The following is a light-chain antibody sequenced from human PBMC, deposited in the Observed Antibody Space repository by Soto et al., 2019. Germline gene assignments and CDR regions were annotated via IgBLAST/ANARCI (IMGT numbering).Light chain of an antibody. Sequence: EIVMTQSPATLSVSPGERATLSCRASQSVRINLAWYQQKPGQAPRLLIYGASTRATGIPARFSGSGSGTEFTLTISSLQSEDFAVYYCQQYDSSPKTFGQGTKVEIK. CDR2: GAS. V-gene: IGKV3-15*01. CDR1: QSVRIN. CDR3: QQYDSSPKT. J-gene: IGKJ1*01.